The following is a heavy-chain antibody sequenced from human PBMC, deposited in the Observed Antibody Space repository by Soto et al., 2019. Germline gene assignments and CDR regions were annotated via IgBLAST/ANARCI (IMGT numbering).Heavy chain of an antibody. V-gene: IGHV3-66*01. CDR1: GFPVSSNY. Sequence: EVQLVESGGDLVQPGGSLRVSCAASGFPVSSNYVSWVRQAPGKGLEWVSIIYDGGSTYYADSVKGRFTISRDNFKNMVYLQTNSLRAEDTAVYYCARGDGDYGRRLDPWGQGTQVTVSS. CDR3: ARGDGDYGRRLDP. CDR2: IYDGGST. J-gene: IGHJ5*02. D-gene: IGHD4-17*01.